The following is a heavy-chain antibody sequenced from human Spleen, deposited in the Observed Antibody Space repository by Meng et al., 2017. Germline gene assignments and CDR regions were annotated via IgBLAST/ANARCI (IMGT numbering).Heavy chain of an antibody. CDR3: ARDEDISAAGKLFGDY. J-gene: IGHJ4*02. D-gene: IGHD6-13*01. V-gene: IGHV1-2*06. CDR2: IDPNNDHT. Sequence: VQLVQSGPEVKKPGASVKLSCKPSGYTFAAYWIHWLRQAPGQGLEWMGRIDPNNDHTQYAQNFQGRVTMTSDTSIGTVYMELNGLRSDDTAVYYCARDEDISAAGKLFGDYWGQGTLVTVSS. CDR1: GYTFAAYW.